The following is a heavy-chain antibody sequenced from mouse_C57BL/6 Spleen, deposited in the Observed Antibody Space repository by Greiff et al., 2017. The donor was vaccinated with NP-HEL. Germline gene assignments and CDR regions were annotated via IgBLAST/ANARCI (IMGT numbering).Heavy chain of an antibody. D-gene: IGHD1-1*01. Sequence: QVQLQQSGAELVKPGASVKLSCKASGYTFTSYWMHWVKQRPGQGLEWIGMIHPNSGSTNYNEKFKSKATLTVDKSSSTAYMQLSSLTSEDSAVYYCARRGGTVVAPYFDYWGQGTTLTVSS. CDR2: IHPNSGST. CDR1: GYTFTSYW. CDR3: ARRGGTVVAPYFDY. V-gene: IGHV1-64*01. J-gene: IGHJ2*01.